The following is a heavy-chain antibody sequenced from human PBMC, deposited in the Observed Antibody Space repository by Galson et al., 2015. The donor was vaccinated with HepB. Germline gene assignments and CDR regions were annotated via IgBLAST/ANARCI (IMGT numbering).Heavy chain of an antibody. CDR3: GKEANYGGHLVTEY. V-gene: IGHV3-30*18. D-gene: IGHD4-23*01. J-gene: IGHJ4*02. CDR2: ISYDGSNQ. CDR1: GFTFSSYG. Sequence: SLRLSCAASGFTFSSYGMHWVRQAPGKGLEWVAVISYDGSNQYYADFVKVRFTIARDNSKNTLSLQMNSLRAEDTAVYYCGKEANYGGHLVTEYWGQGTLVTVSS.